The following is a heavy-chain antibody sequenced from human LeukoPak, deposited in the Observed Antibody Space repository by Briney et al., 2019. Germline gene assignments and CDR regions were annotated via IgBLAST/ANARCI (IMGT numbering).Heavy chain of an antibody. Sequence: ALVKVSCKASGYTFTSYYMHWVRQAPGQGLEWMGIINPSGGSTSYAQKFQGRVTMTRDTSTSTVYMELSSLRSEDTAVYYCAREGSSGWYWFDPWGQGTLVTVSS. CDR1: GYTFTSYY. CDR2: INPSGGST. D-gene: IGHD6-19*01. J-gene: IGHJ5*02. CDR3: AREGSSGWYWFDP. V-gene: IGHV1-46*01.